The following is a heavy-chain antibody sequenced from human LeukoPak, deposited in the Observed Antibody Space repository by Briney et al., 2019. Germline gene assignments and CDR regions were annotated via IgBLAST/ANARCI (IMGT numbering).Heavy chain of an antibody. Sequence: SETLSLTCAVYGGSFSGYYWSWIHQPPGKGLEWIGEINHSGSTNYNPSLKSRVTISVDTSKNQFSLKLSSVTAADTAVYYCARRLPIAAAGLFFGGWFDPWGQGTLVTVSS. CDR2: INHSGST. D-gene: IGHD6-13*01. J-gene: IGHJ5*02. CDR1: GGSFSGYY. V-gene: IGHV4-34*01. CDR3: ARRLPIAAAGLFFGGWFDP.